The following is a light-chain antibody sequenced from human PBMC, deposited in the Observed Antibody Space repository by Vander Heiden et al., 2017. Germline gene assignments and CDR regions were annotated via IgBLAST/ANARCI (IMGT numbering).Light chain of an antibody. CDR3: QQANTFPYT. CDR1: QGVATW. J-gene: IGKJ2*01. Sequence: IQMTQSPSSVSASIGDRITITCRASQGVATWLAWYQQKPGKAPKLLIYAASVLQSGVPSRFSGSGYGTDFTLTISSLQPEDFATYYCQQANTFPYTFGQGTKLEIK. V-gene: IGKV1-12*01. CDR2: AAS.